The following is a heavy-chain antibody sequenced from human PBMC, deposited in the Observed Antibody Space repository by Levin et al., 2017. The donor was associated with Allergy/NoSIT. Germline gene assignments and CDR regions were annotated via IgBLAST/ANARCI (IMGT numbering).Heavy chain of an antibody. CDR2: IDWNSGHI. V-gene: IGHV3-9*01. Sequence: GGSLRLSCAASGFTFDDYAMHWVRQAPGKGLEWVSGIDWNSGHIGYADSVKGRFTISRDNARNSLFLQMNSLRAEDTAFYYGAKELGATQYGMDVWGQGTTVTVS. CDR1: GFTFDDYA. D-gene: IGHD3-16*01. CDR3: AKELGATQYGMDV. J-gene: IGHJ6*02.